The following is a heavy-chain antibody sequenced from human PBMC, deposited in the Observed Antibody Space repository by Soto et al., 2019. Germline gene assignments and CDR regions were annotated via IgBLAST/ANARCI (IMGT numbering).Heavy chain of an antibody. CDR3: ARETLSYGSALDV. CDR2: ITWNGANT. Sequence: PGESLKISCAASGFRFDEYNIHWVRQAPGKGLEWVSLITWNGANTYYADSVKGRFTISRDGTTKSVSLQMTSLKREDTGSYYCARETLSYGSALDVWGQGTTVTRLL. CDR1: GFRFDEYN. J-gene: IGHJ6*02. D-gene: IGHD3-16*01. V-gene: IGHV3-43*01.